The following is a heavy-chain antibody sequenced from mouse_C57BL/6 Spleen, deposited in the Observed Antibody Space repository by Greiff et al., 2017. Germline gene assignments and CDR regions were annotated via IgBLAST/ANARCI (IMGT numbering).Heavy chain of an antibody. Sequence: QVQLQQPGAELVRPGSSVKLSCKASGYTFTSYWMHWVKQRPIQGLEWIGNIDPSDSETHYNQKFKDKATLTVDKSSSTAYMQLSSLTSEDSAVYYCARFGDGYYGYAMDYWGQGTSVTVSS. D-gene: IGHD2-3*01. CDR1: GYTFTSYW. J-gene: IGHJ4*01. CDR2: IDPSDSET. CDR3: ARFGDGYYGYAMDY. V-gene: IGHV1-52*01.